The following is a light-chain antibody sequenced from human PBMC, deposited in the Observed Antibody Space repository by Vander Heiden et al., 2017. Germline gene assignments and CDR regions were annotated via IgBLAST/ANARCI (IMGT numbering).Light chain of an antibody. J-gene: IGKJ4*01. CDR3: QQYYRTPLT. Sequence: DSLAASPGERATINCKSSQSILHSSNNKNYLAWYQQIPGQPPKLLIYWASNRESGVPDRFSGSGSGTDFTLTISSLQAEDVAVYYCQQYYRTPLTFGGGTKVEIK. CDR1: QSILHSSNNKNY. V-gene: IGKV4-1*01. CDR2: WAS.